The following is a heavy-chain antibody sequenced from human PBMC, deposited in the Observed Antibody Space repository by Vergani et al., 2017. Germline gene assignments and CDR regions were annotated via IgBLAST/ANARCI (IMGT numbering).Heavy chain of an antibody. CDR2: IYYTGTT. V-gene: IGHV4-39*01. D-gene: IGHD6-19*01. Sequence: QLQLQESGPGLVKPSETLSLTCTVSGVSIGSNSYYWGWIRQPPGKGLGWIGTIYYTGTTYYNEAHKSRLTISVDTSKNQFSLNLPSVTAADTAVYYCTRHGRSGWAGYFQHWGQGTLVTASS. J-gene: IGHJ1*01. CDR3: TRHGRSGWAGYFQH. CDR1: GVSIGSNSYY.